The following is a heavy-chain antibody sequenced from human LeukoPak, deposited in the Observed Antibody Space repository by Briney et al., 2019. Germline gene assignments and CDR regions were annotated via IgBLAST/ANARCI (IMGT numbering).Heavy chain of an antibody. CDR1: GFTFSSYS. CDR3: AKDGGSPRFDP. D-gene: IGHD2-15*01. V-gene: IGHV3-21*01. CDR2: ISSSSSYI. Sequence: GGSLRLSCAASGFTFSSYSMNWVRQAPGKGLEWVSSISSSSSYIYYADSVKGRFTISRDNAKNSLYLQMNSLRAEDTAVYYCAKDGGSPRFDPWGQGTLVTVSS. J-gene: IGHJ5*02.